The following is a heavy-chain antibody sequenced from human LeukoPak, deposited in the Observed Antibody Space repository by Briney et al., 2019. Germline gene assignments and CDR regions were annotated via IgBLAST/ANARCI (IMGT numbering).Heavy chain of an antibody. CDR3: ARDGYYYDSSVSPY. Sequence: ASVKVSCKASGYTFTSYNMHWVRQAPGQGLEWMGGIIPIFGTANYAQKFQGRVTITADKSTSTAYMELSSLRSEDTAVYYCARDGYYYDSSVSPYWGQGTLVTVSS. CDR2: IIPIFGTA. V-gene: IGHV1-69*06. D-gene: IGHD3-22*01. CDR1: GYTFTSYN. J-gene: IGHJ4*02.